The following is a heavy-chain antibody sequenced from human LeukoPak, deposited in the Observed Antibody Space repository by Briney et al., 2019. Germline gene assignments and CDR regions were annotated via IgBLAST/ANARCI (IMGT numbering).Heavy chain of an antibody. J-gene: IGHJ4*02. CDR2: ISYDGSNK. Sequence: PGGSLRLSCAASGFTFSSYAMHWVRQAPGKGLEWGAVISYDGSNKYYADSVKGRFTISRDNSKNTLYLQMNSLRAEDTAVYYCARAVGYSYGYSDYWGQGTLVTVSS. V-gene: IGHV3-30*04. D-gene: IGHD5-18*01. CDR3: ARAVGYSYGYSDY. CDR1: GFTFSSYA.